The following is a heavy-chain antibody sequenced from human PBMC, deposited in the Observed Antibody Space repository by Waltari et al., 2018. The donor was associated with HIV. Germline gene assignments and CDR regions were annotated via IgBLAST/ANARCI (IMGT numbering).Heavy chain of an antibody. CDR3: ARGYYYDSGNYYKAY. D-gene: IGHD3-10*01. CDR1: GFTFTSYE. J-gene: IGHJ4*02. V-gene: IGHV3-48*03. Sequence: EVQLVESGGGLVQPGGSLRLSCAASGFTFTSYEMHWVRQAPGKGLEWVSYISSSGSTIYYADSVKGRFTISRDNARNSLYLQMNSLRAEDTAVYYCARGYYYDSGNYYKAYWGQGTLVTVSS. CDR2: ISSSGSTI.